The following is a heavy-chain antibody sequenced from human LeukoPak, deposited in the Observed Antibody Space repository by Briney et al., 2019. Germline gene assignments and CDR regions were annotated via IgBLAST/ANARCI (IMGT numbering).Heavy chain of an antibody. Sequence: GASVKVSCKVSGYTLTELSMHWVRQAPGRGLEWMGGFDPEDGETIYAQKFQGRVTMTEDTSTDTAYMELSSLRSEDTAVYYCATLVGATSRMNWFDPWGQGTLVTVSS. J-gene: IGHJ5*02. D-gene: IGHD1-26*01. V-gene: IGHV1-24*01. CDR3: ATLVGATSRMNWFDP. CDR2: FDPEDGET. CDR1: GYTLTELS.